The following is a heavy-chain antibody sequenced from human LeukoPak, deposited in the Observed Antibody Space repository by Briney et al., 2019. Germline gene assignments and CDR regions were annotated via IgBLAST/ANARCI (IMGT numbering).Heavy chain of an antibody. CDR3: ARFSDYGDL. V-gene: IGHV4-4*07. Sequence: PSETLSLTCTVSGGSISSYSWSWIRRPAGKGLEWIGRFYTSGSTNYNPSLKGRVTMSVDTSKNQFSLKLRSVTAADTAVYYCARFSDYGDLWGQGTLVTVSS. CDR1: GGSISSYS. J-gene: IGHJ5*02. D-gene: IGHD4-17*01. CDR2: FYTSGST.